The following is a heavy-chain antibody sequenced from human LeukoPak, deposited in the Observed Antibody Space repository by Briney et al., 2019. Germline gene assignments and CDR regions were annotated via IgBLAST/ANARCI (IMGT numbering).Heavy chain of an antibody. V-gene: IGHV4-39*01. CDR2: VSYFGTT. J-gene: IGHJ4*02. D-gene: IGHD4-11*01. CDR3: TRLPLDYSVDY. Sequence: SETLSLTCTVSGDSISNTAYWWGWIRQSPGKGLEWIGSVSYFGTTSYSPSLKSRVTMSMDTSKKQFSLQLSSVTAADTAVYYCTRLPLDYSVDYWGQGALVSVSS. CDR1: GDSISNTAYW.